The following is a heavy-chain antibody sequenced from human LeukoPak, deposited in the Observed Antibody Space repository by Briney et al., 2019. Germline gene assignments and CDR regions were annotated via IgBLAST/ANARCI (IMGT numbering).Heavy chain of an antibody. CDR1: GFTFSSYS. D-gene: IGHD4-17*01. CDR3: ARERGGYGDYVLGDFDY. J-gene: IGHJ4*02. V-gene: IGHV3-21*01. CDR2: ISSSSSYI. Sequence: GGSLRLSCAASGFTFSSYSMNWVRQAPGKGLEWVSSISSSSSYIYYADSVKGRFTISRDNAKNSLYLQMNSLRAEDTAVYYCARERGGYGDYVLGDFDYRGQGTLVTVSS.